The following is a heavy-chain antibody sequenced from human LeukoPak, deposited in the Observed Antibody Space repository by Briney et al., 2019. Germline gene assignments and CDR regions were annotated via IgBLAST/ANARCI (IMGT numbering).Heavy chain of an antibody. CDR2: INPNSGGT. D-gene: IGHD2-21*02. Sequence: ASVKVSCKASGYTFTGYYMHWVRQAPGQGLEWMGWINPNSGGTNYAQKFQGRVTMTRDTSISTAYMELSRLRSDDTAVYYCARAYCGGDCYRSPPYFDYWGQGTLVTVSS. CDR1: GYTFTGYY. J-gene: IGHJ4*02. V-gene: IGHV1-2*02. CDR3: ARAYCGGDCYRSPPYFDY.